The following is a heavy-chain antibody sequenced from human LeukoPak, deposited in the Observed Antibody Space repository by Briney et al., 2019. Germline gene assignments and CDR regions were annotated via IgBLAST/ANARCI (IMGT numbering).Heavy chain of an antibody. CDR1: GGSISSYY. V-gene: IGHV4-59*01. CDR2: IYYSGST. D-gene: IGHD3-10*01. CDR3: ARSGSGSYLSLDY. Sequence: SETLSLTCTVSGGSISSYYCSWIRQPPGRGLEWIGYIYYSGSTNYNPSLKSRVTISVDTSKHQFSLKLSSVTAADTAVYYCARSGSGSYLSLDYWGQGTLVTVSS. J-gene: IGHJ4*02.